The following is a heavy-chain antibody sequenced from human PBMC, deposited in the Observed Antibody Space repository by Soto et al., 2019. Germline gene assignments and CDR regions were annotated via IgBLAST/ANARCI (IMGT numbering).Heavy chain of an antibody. CDR2: IYYSGST. J-gene: IGHJ6*03. D-gene: IGHD3-10*01. CDR1: GGSISSYY. CDR3: ARGSYYYGSGSANQGLRRTYYMDV. Sequence: SETLSLTCTVSGGSISSYYWSWIRQPPGKGLEWIGYIYYSGSTNYNPSLKSRVTISVDTSKNQFSLKLSSVTAADTAVYYCARGSYYYGSGSANQGLRRTYYMDVWGKGTTVTVSS. V-gene: IGHV4-59*01.